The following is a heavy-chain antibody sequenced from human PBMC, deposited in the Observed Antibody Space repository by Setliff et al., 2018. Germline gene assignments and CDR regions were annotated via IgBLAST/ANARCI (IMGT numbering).Heavy chain of an antibody. V-gene: IGHV4-31*03. CDR2: ISYSGNT. CDR1: GAPIRSGTFY. D-gene: IGHD3-10*01. CDR3: ARDRSALVRGVVHHNYFDP. J-gene: IGHJ5*02. Sequence: SETLSLTCTVSGAPIRSGTFYWSWIRLHPGKGLEWIGYISYSGNTYYNPSFEGRLALSVDASMNQFSLRLNSVTAADSAIYYCARDRSALVRGVVHHNYFDPWGQGNKVTVSS.